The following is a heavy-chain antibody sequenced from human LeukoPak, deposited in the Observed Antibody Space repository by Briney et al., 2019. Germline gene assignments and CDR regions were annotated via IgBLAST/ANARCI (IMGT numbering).Heavy chain of an antibody. Sequence: GGSLRLSCAASGFTFSSYSMNWVRQAPGKGLEWVSSISSSSSYIYYADSVKGRFTISRDNAKNSLYLQMNSLRAEDTAVYYCARDPHSSGWYLYYFDYWGQGTLVTVSS. CDR1: GFTFSSYS. CDR3: ARDPHSSGWYLYYFDY. D-gene: IGHD6-19*01. J-gene: IGHJ4*02. CDR2: ISSSSSYI. V-gene: IGHV3-21*04.